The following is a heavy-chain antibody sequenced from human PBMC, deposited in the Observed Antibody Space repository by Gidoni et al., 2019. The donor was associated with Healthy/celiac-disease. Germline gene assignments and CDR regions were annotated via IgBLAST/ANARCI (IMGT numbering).Heavy chain of an antibody. V-gene: IGHV3-23*01. J-gene: IGHJ3*02. Sequence: EVPLLESGGGLVQPGGSLRLSCAASGFTFTRYAMSWVRQAPGKGLEWVSAISGSGGSTYYADSVKGRFTISRDNSKNTLYLQMNSLRAEDTAVYYCAKDLSSGYYRMRAFDIWGQGTMVTVSS. CDR2: ISGSGGST. CDR1: GFTFTRYA. D-gene: IGHD3-22*01. CDR3: AKDLSSGYYRMRAFDI.